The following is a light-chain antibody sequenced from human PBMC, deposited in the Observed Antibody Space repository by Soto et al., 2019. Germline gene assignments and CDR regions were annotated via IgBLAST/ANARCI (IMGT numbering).Light chain of an antibody. CDR1: QTISTW. CDR3: QQYRTYSRT. J-gene: IGKJ1*01. CDR2: RAS. Sequence: DIQMTQSPSTLSASVGDTVTIICRANQTISTWLAWYQQKPGEAPKLLIYRASTLQTGVPARFSGSGSGTEFTLTISSLQPDDFASYYCQQYRTYSRTFGQGTTVDI. V-gene: IGKV1-5*02.